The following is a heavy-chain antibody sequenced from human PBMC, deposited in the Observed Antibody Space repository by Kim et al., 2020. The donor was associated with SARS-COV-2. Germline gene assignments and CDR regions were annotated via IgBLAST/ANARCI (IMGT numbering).Heavy chain of an antibody. CDR3: AKARDYDSSGYYNYYYGVDV. Sequence: RFTISRDNSKNTVYLQMNSLRAEDTAVYYCAKARDYDSSGYYNYYYGVDVWGQGTTVTVSS. J-gene: IGHJ6*02. V-gene: IGHV3-30*02. D-gene: IGHD3-22*01.